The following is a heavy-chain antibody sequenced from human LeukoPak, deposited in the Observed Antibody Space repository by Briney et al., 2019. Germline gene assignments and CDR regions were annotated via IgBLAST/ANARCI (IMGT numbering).Heavy chain of an antibody. D-gene: IGHD6-13*01. CDR2: ISAYNGNT. J-gene: IGHJ1*01. Sequence: ASVKVFCKSSGYTFTSYCTSWVRQASGQALEWMGWISAYNGNTNYAQKLQGRVTMTTDTSTSTAYMELRSLRSDDTAVYYCASALSIAAAGTAEYFQHWGQGTLVTVSS. CDR3: ASALSIAAAGTAEYFQH. V-gene: IGHV1-18*01. CDR1: GYTFTSYC.